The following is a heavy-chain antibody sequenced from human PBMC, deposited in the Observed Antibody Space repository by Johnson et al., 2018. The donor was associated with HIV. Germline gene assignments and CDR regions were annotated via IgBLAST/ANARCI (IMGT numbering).Heavy chain of an antibody. Sequence: QVQLVESGGGVVQPGRSLRLSCAASGFTFSSYGMHWVRQAPGKGLEWVAVIWYDGSNKYYADSVQGRFTISRDNSKNTLYLQMNSLRAEDTAVYYCARGDLAAAGNGAFDIWGQGTMVTVSS. CDR3: ARGDLAAAGNGAFDI. J-gene: IGHJ3*02. CDR1: GFTFSSYG. CDR2: IWYDGSNK. V-gene: IGHV3-33*08. D-gene: IGHD6-13*01.